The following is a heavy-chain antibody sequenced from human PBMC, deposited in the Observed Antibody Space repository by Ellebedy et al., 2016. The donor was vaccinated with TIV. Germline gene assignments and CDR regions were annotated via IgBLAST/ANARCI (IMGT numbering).Heavy chain of an antibody. V-gene: IGHV4-39*07. J-gene: IGHJ6*02. CDR2: IYYSGST. Sequence: MPSETLSLTCTVSGASFSSRSYYWGWIRQPPGKGLEWIGNIYYSGSTYYSPSLRSRVTISLDTSKNQFSLNLNSMTAADTAVYYCAREDVTTHRTNYGLDVWGQGTTVTVSS. CDR1: GASFSSRSYY. D-gene: IGHD2-8*01. CDR3: AREDVTTHRTNYGLDV.